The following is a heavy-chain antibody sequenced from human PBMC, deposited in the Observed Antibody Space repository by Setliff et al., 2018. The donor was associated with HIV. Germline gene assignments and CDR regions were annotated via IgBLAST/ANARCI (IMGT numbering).Heavy chain of an antibody. Sequence: ASVKVSCKVSGYTLTELSMHWVRQAPGKGLEWMGGFDPEDGETIYAQKFQGRVTMTEDTSTDIAYMALSSLRSEDTAVSYCATARSKVRLGELSLFDYWGQGTLGTVSS. V-gene: IGHV1-24*01. CDR2: FDPEDGET. J-gene: IGHJ4*02. CDR1: GYTLTELS. CDR3: ATARSKVRLGELSLFDY. D-gene: IGHD3-16*02.